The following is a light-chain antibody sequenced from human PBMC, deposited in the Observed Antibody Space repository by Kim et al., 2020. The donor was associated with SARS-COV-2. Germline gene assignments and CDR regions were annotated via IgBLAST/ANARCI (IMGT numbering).Light chain of an antibody. Sequence: SYELTQPPSVSVSPGQSASITCSGDELGSKYTSWYQLKPGQSPVLVIYQDRKRPSGIPERFSGSNSGNTATLTISGTQAMDEAVYYCQAWDSSIGVFGGG. J-gene: IGLJ3*02. CDR1: ELGSKY. CDR3: QAWDSSIGV. V-gene: IGLV3-1*01. CDR2: QDR.